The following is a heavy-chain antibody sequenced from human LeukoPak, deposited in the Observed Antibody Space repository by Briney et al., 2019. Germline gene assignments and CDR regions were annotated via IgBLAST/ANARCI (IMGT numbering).Heavy chain of an antibody. V-gene: IGHV4-34*01. J-gene: IGHJ4*02. Sequence: SETLSLTCAVYGGSFSGYYWSWIRQPPGKGLEWTGEINHSGSTNYNPSLKSRVTISVDTSKNQFSLKLSSVAAADTAVYYCAGDRGVYYFDYWGQGTLVTVSS. D-gene: IGHD1-14*01. CDR1: GGSFSGYY. CDR3: AGDRGVYYFDY. CDR2: INHSGST.